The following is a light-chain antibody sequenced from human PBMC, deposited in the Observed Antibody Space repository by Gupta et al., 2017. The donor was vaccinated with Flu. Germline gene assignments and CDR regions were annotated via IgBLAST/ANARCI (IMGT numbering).Light chain of an antibody. CDR1: QDISNY. CDR3: QQYDNLPPYT. V-gene: IGKV1-33*01. J-gene: IGKJ2*01. Sequence: DIQMTQSPSSLSASVGDRVTITCQASQDISNYLNWYQQKPGKAPKLLIYDASNLETGVPSRFRGSGYGTDFTFTISSRQQEDIASYYCQQYDNLPPYTFGQGTKLEIK. CDR2: DAS.